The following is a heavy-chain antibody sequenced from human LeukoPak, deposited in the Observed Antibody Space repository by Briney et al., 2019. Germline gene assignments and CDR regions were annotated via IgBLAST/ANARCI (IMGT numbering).Heavy chain of an antibody. Sequence: GGSLRLSCAASGSTFSRYAMSWVRQAPGKGLEWLSAISESDGSTYYADSVKGGFTISRDNPKNTLYLQMNSLGADDTAVYFCAKDISQGYTFGSIEEDYWGQGTLVTVSS. J-gene: IGHJ4*02. D-gene: IGHD5-18*01. CDR2: ISESDGST. V-gene: IGHV3-23*01. CDR3: AKDISQGYTFGSIEEDY. CDR1: GSTFSRYA.